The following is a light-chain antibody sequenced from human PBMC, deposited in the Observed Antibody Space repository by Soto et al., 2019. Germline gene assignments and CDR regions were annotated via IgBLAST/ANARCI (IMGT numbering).Light chain of an antibody. CDR3: QQYNSYSIT. J-gene: IGKJ5*01. CDR1: QDISNY. Sequence: DTQMTQSPSSLSASLGDRVTSTFQASQDISNYLNWYQQKPGKAPKLLIYDASSLESGVPSRFSGSGSGTEFTLTISSLQPDDFATYYCQQYNSYSITFGQGTRLEI. V-gene: IGKV1-5*01. CDR2: DAS.